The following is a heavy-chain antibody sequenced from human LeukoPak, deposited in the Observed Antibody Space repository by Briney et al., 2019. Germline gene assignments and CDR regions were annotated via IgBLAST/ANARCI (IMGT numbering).Heavy chain of an antibody. CDR1: GGSISSHY. J-gene: IGHJ4*02. CDR2: IYYSGST. D-gene: IGHD5-24*01. Sequence: SETLSLTCTVSGGSISSHYWSWIRQPPGKGLEWIGYIYYSGSTNYNPSLKSRVTISVDTSKNQFSLKLSSVTAADTAVYYCARRGLRDGYNYGGFDYWGQGTLVTVSS. CDR3: ARRGLRDGYNYGGFDY. V-gene: IGHV4-59*08.